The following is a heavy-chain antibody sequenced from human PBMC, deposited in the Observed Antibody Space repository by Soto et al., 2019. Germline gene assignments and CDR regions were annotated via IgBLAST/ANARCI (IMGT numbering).Heavy chain of an antibody. Sequence: GGSLRLSCAASGFTFSSYSMNWVRQAPGKGLEWVSSISSSSYIYYADSVKGRFTISRDNAKNSLYLQMNSLRAEDTAVYYCAVDFVIAARPYYFDYWGQGTLVTVSS. CDR3: AVDFVIAARPYYFDY. J-gene: IGHJ4*02. CDR2: ISSSSYI. D-gene: IGHD6-6*01. V-gene: IGHV3-21*01. CDR1: GFTFSSYS.